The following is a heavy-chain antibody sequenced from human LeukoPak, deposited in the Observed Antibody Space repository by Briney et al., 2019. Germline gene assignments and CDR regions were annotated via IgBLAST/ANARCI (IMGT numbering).Heavy chain of an antibody. D-gene: IGHD3-3*01. V-gene: IGHV3-74*01. CDR2: IKSDGITT. CDR1: GFTFTNYW. Sequence: GGSLRLSCAASGFTFTNYWIHWVRQAPGKGLMWVSRIKSDGITTNYADSVKGRFTISRDNAKNTMYLQMNSLRAEDTAVYFCARGMFHGYCTDYWGQGTLVTVSS. J-gene: IGHJ4*02. CDR3: ARGMFHGYCTDY.